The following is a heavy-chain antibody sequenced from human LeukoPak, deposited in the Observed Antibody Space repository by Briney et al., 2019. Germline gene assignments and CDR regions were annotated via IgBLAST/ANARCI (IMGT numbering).Heavy chain of an antibody. CDR3: ARGGTQWLPSAFDY. Sequence: SGTLSLTCAVSGGSISSNNWWSWVRQPPEKGLEWIGEIFHSGGTNYNPSLKSRVTISVDKPKNLFSLKLGSVTAADTAVYYCARGGTQWLPSAFDYWGQGTLVTVSS. D-gene: IGHD6-19*01. CDR1: GGSISSNNW. V-gene: IGHV4-4*02. CDR2: IFHSGGT. J-gene: IGHJ4*02.